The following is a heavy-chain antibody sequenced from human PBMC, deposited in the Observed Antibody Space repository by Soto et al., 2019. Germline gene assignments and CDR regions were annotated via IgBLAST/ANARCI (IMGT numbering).Heavy chain of an antibody. J-gene: IGHJ4*02. V-gene: IGHV3-23*01. CDR1: GFPFSSIY. Sequence: PGGSLRLSCGASGFPFSSIYMSWVPQAPGKGLEWVAAISDAGGSTYYGDSVKGRFTISRDNSKNTLYLQMNSLGAEDMAVYYCAKGCASSRPYYFDYWGQGTLVTVSS. D-gene: IGHD6-6*01. CDR2: ISDAGGST. CDR3: AKGCASSRPYYFDY.